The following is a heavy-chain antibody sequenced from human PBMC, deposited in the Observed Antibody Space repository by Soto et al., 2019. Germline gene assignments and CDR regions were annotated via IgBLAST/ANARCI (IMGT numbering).Heavy chain of an antibody. J-gene: IGHJ4*02. D-gene: IGHD3-22*01. CDR3: ARVNVGVYYDRSGYYDF. Sequence: ASVKVSCKASGYTFTSYDINWVRQATGQGLEWMGWMNPNSGNTGYAQKFQGRVTMTRNTSISTAYMELSSLRSEDTAVYYCARVNVGVYYDRSGYYDFWGQGTLVTVSS. V-gene: IGHV1-8*01. CDR2: MNPNSGNT. CDR1: GYTFTSYD.